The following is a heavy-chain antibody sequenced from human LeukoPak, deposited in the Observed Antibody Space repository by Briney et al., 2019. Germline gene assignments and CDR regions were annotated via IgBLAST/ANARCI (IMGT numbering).Heavy chain of an antibody. D-gene: IGHD3-9*01. J-gene: IGHJ4*02. Sequence: ASVKVSCKASGYTFTGYYMHWVRQAPGQGLEWMGWINPNSGGTNYAQKFQGRVTMTRDTSISTAYMELSRLRSDDTAVYYCASGILTGYYAGSFDYWGQGTLVTVSS. CDR3: ASGILTGYYAGSFDY. V-gene: IGHV1-2*02. CDR1: GYTFTGYY. CDR2: INPNSGGT.